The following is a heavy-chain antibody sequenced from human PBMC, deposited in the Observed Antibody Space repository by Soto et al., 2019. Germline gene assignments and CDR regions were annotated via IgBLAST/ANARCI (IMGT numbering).Heavy chain of an antibody. V-gene: IGHV3-23*01. Sequence: PGGSLRLSCAASGFTFSSYAMSWVRQAPGKGLEWVSSISGSGGSTYYADSVKGRFTISRDNSKNTLYLQMNSLRAEDTAVYYCANSKLYNNYISWFDPWGQGTLVTVSS. D-gene: IGHD4-4*01. CDR3: ANSKLYNNYISWFDP. J-gene: IGHJ5*02. CDR2: ISGSGGST. CDR1: GFTFSSYA.